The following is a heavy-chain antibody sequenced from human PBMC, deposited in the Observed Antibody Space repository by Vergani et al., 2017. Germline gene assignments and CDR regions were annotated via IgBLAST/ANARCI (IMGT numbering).Heavy chain of an antibody. CDR1: GGSISSYY. CDR2: IYYSGST. V-gene: IGHV4-59*01. D-gene: IGHD3-22*01. CDR3: ARSYDSSGDSGLASGFDP. J-gene: IGHJ5*02. Sequence: QVQLQESGPGLVKPSETLSLTCTVSGGSISSYYWSWIRQPPGKGLEWIGYIYYSGSTNYNPSLKSRVTITVDTSKNQFSLKLSAVTAADTAVYYCARSYDSSGDSGLASGFDPWGQGTLVTVSS.